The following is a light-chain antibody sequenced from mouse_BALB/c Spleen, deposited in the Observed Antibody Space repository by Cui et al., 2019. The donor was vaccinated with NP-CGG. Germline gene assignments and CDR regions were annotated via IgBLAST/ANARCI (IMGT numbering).Light chain of an antibody. V-gene: IGLV1*01. CDR3: ALWYSNHWV. J-gene: IGLJ1*01. Sequence: VLTPETLLTPPPGETVTLTCRSSTGSVTSNNYANWVQEKPDHLFTGLIGGTNNRAPGVPARFSGSLIGDKAALTITGAQTEDEAIYFCALWYSNHWVFGGGTKLTVL. CDR2: GTN. CDR1: TGSVTSNNY.